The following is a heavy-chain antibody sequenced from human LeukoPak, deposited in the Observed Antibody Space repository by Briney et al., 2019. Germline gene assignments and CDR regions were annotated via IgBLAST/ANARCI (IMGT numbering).Heavy chain of an antibody. J-gene: IGHJ3*01. CDR1: GFTFSSYA. Sequence: GGSLRLSCAASGFTFSSYAMSWVRQAPGKGLEWVAVISYDGGNKYYADSVKGRFTISRDNSKNMLYLQMNSLRAEDTAVYYCAKDLGGAFDVWGQGTMVTVSS. CDR3: AKDLGGAFDV. V-gene: IGHV3-30*18. CDR2: ISYDGGNK.